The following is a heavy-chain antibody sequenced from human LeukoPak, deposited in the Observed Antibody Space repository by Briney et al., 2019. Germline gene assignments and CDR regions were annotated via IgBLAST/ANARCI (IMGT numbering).Heavy chain of an antibody. CDR1: GCTFTSYG. Sequence: GASVKVSCTASGCTFTSYGISWVRQAPGQGLEWMGWISAYNGNTNYAQKLQGRVTMTTDTSTSRAYMELGSLRSDDTAVYYCARDWYCSGGSCYLYYWGQGTLVTVSS. J-gene: IGHJ4*02. D-gene: IGHD2-15*01. CDR2: ISAYNGNT. V-gene: IGHV1-18*01. CDR3: ARDWYCSGGSCYLYY.